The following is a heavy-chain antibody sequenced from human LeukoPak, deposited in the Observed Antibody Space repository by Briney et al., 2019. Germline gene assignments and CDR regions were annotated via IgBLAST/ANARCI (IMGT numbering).Heavy chain of an antibody. J-gene: IGHJ3*02. CDR3: ARERSSSWYSRIFDAFDI. D-gene: IGHD6-13*01. V-gene: IGHV3-21*01. CDR1: GFTFSSYS. Sequence: GGSLRLSCAASGFTFSSYSMDWVRQAPGKGLEWVSSISSSSSYIYYADSVKGRFTISRDNAKNSLYLQMNSLRAEDTAVYYCARERSSSWYSRIFDAFDIWGHGTMVTVSS. CDR2: ISSSSSYI.